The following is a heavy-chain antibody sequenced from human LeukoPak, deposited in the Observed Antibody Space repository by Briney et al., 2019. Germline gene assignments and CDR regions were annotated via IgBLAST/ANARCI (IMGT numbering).Heavy chain of an antibody. V-gene: IGHV4-59*08. D-gene: IGHD5-12*01. CDR2: ILYSGNT. Sequence: SEPLSLTCTVSGGSINSYYWSWVRQPPGKGLEWIGYILYSGNTKYIPSLKSRVTISVDTSKNQFSLKLSSVTAADTAMYYCARHGSGYAFDIWGQGTMVTVSS. J-gene: IGHJ3*02. CDR1: GGSINSYY. CDR3: ARHGSGYAFDI.